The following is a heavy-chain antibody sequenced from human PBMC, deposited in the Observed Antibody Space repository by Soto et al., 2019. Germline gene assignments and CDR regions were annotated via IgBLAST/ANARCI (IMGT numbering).Heavy chain of an antibody. J-gene: IGHJ4*02. CDR2: IKQDGSEK. Sequence: GGSLRLSCAASGFTFSSYWMSWVRQAPGKGLEWVANIKQDGSEKYYVDSVKGRFTISRDNAKNSLYLQMNSLRAEDTAVYYCARDLQAEYSSSWYGFDYWGQGTLVTVSS. D-gene: IGHD6-13*01. CDR1: GFTFSSYW. V-gene: IGHV3-7*01. CDR3: ARDLQAEYSSSWYGFDY.